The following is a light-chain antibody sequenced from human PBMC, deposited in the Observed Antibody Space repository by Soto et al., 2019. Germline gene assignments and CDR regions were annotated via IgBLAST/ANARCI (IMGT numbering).Light chain of an antibody. J-gene: IGLJ1*01. CDR2: DVN. CDR3: RSYTSSSTHV. V-gene: IGLV2-14*01. Sequence: QSVLTQPASVSGSPGQSIAISCTGTSSDVGYYNYFSWYQQHPGKAPNVMIYDVNNRPSGVPDRFSGSKSGNTASLTISGLQAEDEADYYCRSYTSSSTHVFGTGTKVTVL. CDR1: SSDVGYYNY.